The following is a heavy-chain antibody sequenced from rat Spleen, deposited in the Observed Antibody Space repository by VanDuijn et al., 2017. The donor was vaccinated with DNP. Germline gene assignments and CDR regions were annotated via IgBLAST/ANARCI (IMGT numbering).Heavy chain of an antibody. D-gene: IGHD1-8*01. Sequence: EVQLQVSGSGLVKPSQSLSLTCSVTGYSITSHYWGWIRKFPGNKMEWIGHINYSGSTNYNPSLKSRISITRDTSKNQFFLQLNSVTTEDTATYYCARGVYGSYDYWYFDFWGPGTMVTVSS. CDR3: ARGVYGSYDYWYFDF. CDR1: GYSITSHY. V-gene: IGHV3-1*01. J-gene: IGHJ1*01. CDR2: INYSGST.